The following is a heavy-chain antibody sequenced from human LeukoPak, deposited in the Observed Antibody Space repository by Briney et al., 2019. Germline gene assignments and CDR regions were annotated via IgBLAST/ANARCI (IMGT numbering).Heavy chain of an antibody. CDR3: ARDDDFWSAERYFDY. V-gene: IGHV3-30*03. CDR1: GFTFSSYG. CDR2: ISYDGSNK. Sequence: GRSLRLSCAASGFTFSSYGMHWVRQAPGKGLEWVAVISYDGSNKYYADSVKGRFTISRDNSKNTLYLQMNSLRAEDTAVYYCARDDDFWSAERYFDYWGQGTLVTVSS. J-gene: IGHJ4*02. D-gene: IGHD3-3*01.